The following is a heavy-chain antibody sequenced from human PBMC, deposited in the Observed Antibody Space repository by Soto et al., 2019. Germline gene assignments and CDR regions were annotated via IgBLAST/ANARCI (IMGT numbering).Heavy chain of an antibody. CDR1: GGSFSGYY. CDR2: INHSGST. CDR3: ARGGRVVPAAILGVWFDP. D-gene: IGHD2-2*02. J-gene: IGHJ5*02. V-gene: IGHV4-34*01. Sequence: QVQLQQWGAGLLKPSETLSLTCAVYGGSFSGYYWSWIRQPPGKGLEWIGEINHSGSTNYNPSLKGRVPLSIDPSKNQFFLKLGSGTAAGQAVFYFARGGRVVPAAILGVWFDPWGQGTLVTVSS.